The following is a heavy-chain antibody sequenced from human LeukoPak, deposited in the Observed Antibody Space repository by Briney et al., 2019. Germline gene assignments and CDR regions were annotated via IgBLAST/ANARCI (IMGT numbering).Heavy chain of an antibody. V-gene: IGHV3-23*01. Sequence: PGGSLRLSCAASGFTFSSHAMSWVRQAPGTGLEWVSVISGSGGSTYYADSVKGRSTVSRDNSKNTLYLQMNSLRAEDTAVYYCAKFMSPYDSSVVYWGQGTLVTVSS. CDR3: AKFMSPYDSSVVY. CDR1: GFTFSSHA. CDR2: ISGSGGST. J-gene: IGHJ4*02. D-gene: IGHD3-22*01.